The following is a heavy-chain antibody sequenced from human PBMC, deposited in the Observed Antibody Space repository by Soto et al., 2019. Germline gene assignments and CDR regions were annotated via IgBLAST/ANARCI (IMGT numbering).Heavy chain of an antibody. Sequence: GASVKVSCKASGYTFTSYAMHWVRQAPGQRLERMGWINAGNGNTKYSQKFQGRVTITRDTSASTAYMELSSLRSEDTAVYYCARDMGFGLSDYWGQGTLVTVSS. CDR3: ARDMGFGLSDY. D-gene: IGHD3-10*01. CDR2: INAGNGNT. CDR1: GYTFTSYA. J-gene: IGHJ4*02. V-gene: IGHV1-3*01.